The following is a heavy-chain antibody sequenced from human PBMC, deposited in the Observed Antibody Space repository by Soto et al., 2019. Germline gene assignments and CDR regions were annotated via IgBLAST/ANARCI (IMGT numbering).Heavy chain of an antibody. CDR2: IYNSGST. D-gene: IGHD2-2*01. CDR1: GGSISSGDYY. CDR3: ARDPGGQLPPDY. J-gene: IGHJ4*02. Sequence: QVQLQESGPGLVKPSQTLSLTCTVSGGSISSGDYYWSWIRQSPGKGLEWIGYIYNSGSTYYNPSLKSRVTISVDTSKNQCSLKLSSVTAADTAVYYCARDPGGQLPPDYWGQGTLVTVSS. V-gene: IGHV4-30-4*01.